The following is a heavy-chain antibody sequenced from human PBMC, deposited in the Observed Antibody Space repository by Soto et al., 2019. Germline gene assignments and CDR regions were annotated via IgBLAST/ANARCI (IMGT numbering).Heavy chain of an antibody. D-gene: IGHD3-22*01. V-gene: IGHV1-69*06. CDR1: EDTFSSYS. CDR3: AAESYYESNGTKGRID. J-gene: IGHJ4*02. Sequence: SVKVSCKPSEDTFSSYSFSWVRQVPGQGFEWMGGFSPIFGAPNYAQNFLDRVTISWDMSTNTAYMELSSLRSEDTAVYYCAAESYYESNGTKGRIDWGQGTLVTVSS. CDR2: FSPIFGAP.